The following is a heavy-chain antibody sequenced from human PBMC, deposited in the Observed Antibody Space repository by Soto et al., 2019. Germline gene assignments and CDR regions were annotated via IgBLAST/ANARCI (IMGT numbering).Heavy chain of an antibody. CDR1: GFSVSATS. Sequence: GGSLRLSCVVSGFSVSATSIFWVRQATGKGLEWVSYISSSGSTIYYADSVKGRFTISRDNAKNSLYLQMNSLRAEDTAVYYCARGNTAMVPFDYWGQGTLVTVSS. CDR2: ISSSGSTI. V-gene: IGHV3-11*01. D-gene: IGHD5-18*01. CDR3: ARGNTAMVPFDY. J-gene: IGHJ4*02.